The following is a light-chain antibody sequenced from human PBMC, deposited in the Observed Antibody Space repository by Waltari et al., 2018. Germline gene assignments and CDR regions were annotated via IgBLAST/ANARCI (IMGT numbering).Light chain of an antibody. CDR1: SSDVGGYNY. J-gene: IGLJ2*01. CDR3: SSYAGNNIVI. Sequence: QSALTQPPSASGSPGQSVTISCTGTSSDVGGYNYVSWYQQHPGKAPKLIIFEINKRPVGVTDRVSGSKSGNTASVTVSGLQAEDEADYYCSSYAGNNIVIFGGGTKLTVL. CDR2: EIN. V-gene: IGLV2-8*01.